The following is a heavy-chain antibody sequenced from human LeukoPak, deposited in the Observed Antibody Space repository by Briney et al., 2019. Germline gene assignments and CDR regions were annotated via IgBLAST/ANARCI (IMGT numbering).Heavy chain of an antibody. D-gene: IGHD6-19*01. V-gene: IGHV3-30-3*01. J-gene: IGHJ6*02. CDR3: GRPTKYWLVRGDGVDV. CDR2: ISYDGSNK. CDR1: GFTFSSYA. Sequence: PGRSLRLSCAASGFTFSSYAMHWVRQAPGKGLEWVAVISYDGSNKYYADSVKGRFTISRDNSMNTLYLQMNSLRADDTAVYYCGRPTKYWLVRGDGVDVWGQGTTVTVSS.